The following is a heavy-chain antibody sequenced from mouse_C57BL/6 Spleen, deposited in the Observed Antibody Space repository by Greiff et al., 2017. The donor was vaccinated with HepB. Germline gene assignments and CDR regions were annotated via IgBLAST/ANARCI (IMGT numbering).Heavy chain of an antibody. D-gene: IGHD1-1*01. J-gene: IGHJ2*01. CDR1: GYTFTDYE. Sequence: VQLQQSGAELVRPGASVTLSCKASGYTFTDYEMHWVKQTPVHGLEWIGAIDPETGGTAYNQKFKGKAILTADKSSSTAYMEIRSLTSEDSAVYYCTRSGYYYGSSPYYFDYWGQGTTLTVSS. CDR2: IDPETGGT. V-gene: IGHV1-15*01. CDR3: TRSGYYYGSSPYYFDY.